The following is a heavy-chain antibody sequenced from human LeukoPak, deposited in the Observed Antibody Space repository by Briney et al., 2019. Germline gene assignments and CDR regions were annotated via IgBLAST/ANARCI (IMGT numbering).Heavy chain of an antibody. CDR3: AKPEYSSSWYSLGYFDY. CDR2: ISGSGGNT. J-gene: IGHJ4*03. V-gene: IGHV3-23*01. D-gene: IGHD6-13*01. Sequence: GGSLRLSCAAPGFTFSSYEMNWVRQAPGKGLEWVSAISGSGGNTYYADSVKGRFTISRDNSKNTLYLQMNSLRAEDTAVYYCAKPEYSSSWYSLGYFDYWGQGTLVTVSS. CDR1: GFTFSSYE.